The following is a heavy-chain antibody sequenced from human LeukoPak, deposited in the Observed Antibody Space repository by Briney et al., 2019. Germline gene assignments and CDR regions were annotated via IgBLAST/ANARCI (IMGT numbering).Heavy chain of an antibody. CDR1: GGTFSSYA. D-gene: IGHD1-26*01. V-gene: IGHV1-69*01. CDR3: ARDAGARRGRYYFDY. Sequence: RASVKVSCKASGGTFSSYAISWVRQAPGQGPEWMGGIIPIFGTANYAQKFQGRVTITADESTSTAYMELSSLRSEDTAVYYCARDAGARRGRYYFDYWGQGTLVTVSS. CDR2: IIPIFGTA. J-gene: IGHJ4*02.